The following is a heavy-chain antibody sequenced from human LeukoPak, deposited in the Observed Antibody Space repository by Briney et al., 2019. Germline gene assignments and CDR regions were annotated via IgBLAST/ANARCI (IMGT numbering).Heavy chain of an antibody. CDR2: ISGSGGST. CDR1: GFTFSSYA. D-gene: IGHD5-18*01. V-gene: IGHV3-23*01. J-gene: IGHJ6*02. Sequence: GGSLRLSCAASGFTFSSYAMSWVRQAPGKGLEWVSAISGSGGSTYYADSVKGRFTNSRDNSKNTLYLQMNSLRAEDTAVYYCAKDIGAGYSYGPYYYYGMDVWGQGTTVTVSS. CDR3: AKDIGAGYSYGPYYYYGMDV.